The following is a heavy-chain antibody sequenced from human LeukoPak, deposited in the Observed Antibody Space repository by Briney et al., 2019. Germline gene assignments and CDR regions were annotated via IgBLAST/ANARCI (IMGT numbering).Heavy chain of an antibody. CDR3: ARGRSLGELSLSDFDY. Sequence: PSETLSLTCAVYGGSFSGYYWSWIRQPPGKGLEWIGEINHSGSTNYNPSLRSRVTISVDTSKNQFSLKLSSVTAADTAVYYCARGRSLGELSLSDFDYWGQGTLVTVSS. V-gene: IGHV4-34*01. CDR2: INHSGST. J-gene: IGHJ4*02. D-gene: IGHD3-16*02. CDR1: GGSFSGYY.